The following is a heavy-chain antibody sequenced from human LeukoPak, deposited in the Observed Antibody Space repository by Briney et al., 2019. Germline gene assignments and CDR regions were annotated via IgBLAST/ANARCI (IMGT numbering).Heavy chain of an antibody. V-gene: IGHV3-66*01. Sequence: PGGSLRLSCAASGFTVSNNYMTWVRQAAGKGLEWVSVIYSDGSTYYADSVKGRFTISRDISKSTLYLQMNNLRGEDTALYYCARARGYSYGFGSWGQGTLVTVSS. CDR2: IYSDGST. CDR3: ARARGYSYGFGS. D-gene: IGHD5-18*01. CDR1: GFTVSNNY. J-gene: IGHJ4*02.